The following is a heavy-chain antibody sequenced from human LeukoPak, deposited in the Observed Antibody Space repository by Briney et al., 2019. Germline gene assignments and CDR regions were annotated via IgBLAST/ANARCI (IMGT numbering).Heavy chain of an antibody. CDR1: FGSISSDSHY. V-gene: IGHV4-39*07. CDR3: ARWSSDWENNYFDP. CDR2: IYYGGAT. Sequence: SETLSLTCTVSFGSISSDSHYWGWIRQPPGNRLEWIASIYYGGATQYNPSLKSRATISIDTSNNRFSLRLTSATAADTAVYYCARWSSDWENNYFDPWGQGILVTVSS. D-gene: IGHD6-19*01. J-gene: IGHJ5*02.